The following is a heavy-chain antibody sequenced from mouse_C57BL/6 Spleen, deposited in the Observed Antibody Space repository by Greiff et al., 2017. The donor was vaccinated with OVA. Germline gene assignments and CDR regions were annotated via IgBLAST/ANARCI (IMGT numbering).Heavy chain of an antibody. D-gene: IGHD1-1*01. Sequence: QVQLQQPGAELVRLGSSVKLSCKASGYTFTSYWMHWVKQRPIQGLEWIGNIDPSDSETHYNQKFKDKATLTVDKSSSTAYMQLSSLTSEDSAVYYCARDYGSSPHYAMDYWGQGTSVTVSS. J-gene: IGHJ4*01. CDR3: ARDYGSSPHYAMDY. CDR1: GYTFTSYW. CDR2: IDPSDSET. V-gene: IGHV1-52*01.